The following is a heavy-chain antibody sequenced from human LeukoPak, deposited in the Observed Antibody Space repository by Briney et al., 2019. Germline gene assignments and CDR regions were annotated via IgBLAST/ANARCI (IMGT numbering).Heavy chain of an antibody. J-gene: IGHJ4*02. D-gene: IGHD3-22*01. V-gene: IGHV3-33*01. CDR1: GFTFSSYG. CDR2: IWYDGSNK. CDR3: ARGDCSGNNCRFDY. Sequence: GGSLRLSCAASGFTFSSYGMHWVRQAPGKGLEWVAVIWYDGSNKYYADSVKGRFTISRDNSKNTLYLQMNSLRAEDTAVYYCARGDCSGNNCRFDYWGQGTLVTVSS.